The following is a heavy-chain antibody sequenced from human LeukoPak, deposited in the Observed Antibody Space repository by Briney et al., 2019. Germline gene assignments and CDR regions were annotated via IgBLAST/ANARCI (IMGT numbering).Heavy chain of an antibody. D-gene: IGHD3-10*01. CDR2: ISGSGDYT. V-gene: IGHV3-23*01. J-gene: IGHJ4*02. CDR3: AKVTYGSGTYGAFDS. CDR1: GFTFSGYW. Sequence: PGGSLRLSCGASGFTFSGYWMHWVRQAPGKGLEWVSTISGSGDYTYYADSVKGRFTISRDNSKNTLYLQMNSLRVEDTAVYYCAKVTYGSGTYGAFDSWGQGTLVTVSS.